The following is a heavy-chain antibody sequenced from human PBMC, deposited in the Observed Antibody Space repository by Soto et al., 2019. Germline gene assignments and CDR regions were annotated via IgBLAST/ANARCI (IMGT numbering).Heavy chain of an antibody. CDR2: INHSGST. J-gene: IGHJ5*02. D-gene: IGHD3-10*01. CDR3: ARQPSRRVGNWFDP. CDR1: GGSFSGYY. Sequence: SETLSLTCAVYGGSFSGYYWSWIRQPPGKGLEWIGEINHSGSTNYNPSLKSRVTISVDTSKNQFSLKLSSVTAADTAVYYCARQPSRRVGNWFDPWGQGTLVTVSS. V-gene: IGHV4-34*01.